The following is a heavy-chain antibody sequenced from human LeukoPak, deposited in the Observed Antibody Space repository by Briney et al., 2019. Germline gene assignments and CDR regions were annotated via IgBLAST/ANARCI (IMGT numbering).Heavy chain of an antibody. CDR1: GFTVSSNY. V-gene: IGHV3-53*01. D-gene: IGHD6-19*01. Sequence: GGSLRLSCAASGFTVSSNYMSWVRQAPGKGLEWVSVIYSGGSTYYADSVKGRFTISRDNSKNTLYLQMNSLRAEDTAVYYCARAKKSGRYDEAFDYWGQGTLVTVSS. CDR3: ARAKKSGRYDEAFDY. CDR2: IYSGGST. J-gene: IGHJ4*02.